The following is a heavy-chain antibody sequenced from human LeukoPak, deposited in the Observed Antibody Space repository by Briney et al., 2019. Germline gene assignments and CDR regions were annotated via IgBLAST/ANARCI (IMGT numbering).Heavy chain of an antibody. V-gene: IGHV1-69*04. CDR2: IIPILGIA. J-gene: IGHJ4*02. CDR3: ARDPGGDYSSSWYEN. D-gene: IGHD6-13*01. CDR1: GYTFTSYY. Sequence: GASVKVSCKASGYTFTSYYMHWVRQAPGQGLEWMGRIIPILGIANYAQKFQGRVTITADKSTSTAYIELSSLRSEDTAVYYCARDPGGDYSSSWYENWGQGTLVTVSS.